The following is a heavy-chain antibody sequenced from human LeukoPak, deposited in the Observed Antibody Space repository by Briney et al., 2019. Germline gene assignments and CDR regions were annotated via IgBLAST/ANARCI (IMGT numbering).Heavy chain of an antibody. D-gene: IGHD6-13*01. V-gene: IGHV4-4*02. J-gene: IGHJ4*02. CDR3: ARQLAAAGYYFDY. CDR1: GGSISSSNW. CDR2: IYYSGNT. Sequence: PSGTLSLTCAVSGGSISSSNWWSWVRQHPGKGLEWIGYIYYSGNTNSNPSLRGRVTISVDTSNNQFSLKLSSVTAADTAVYYCARQLAAAGYYFDYWGQGTLVTVSS.